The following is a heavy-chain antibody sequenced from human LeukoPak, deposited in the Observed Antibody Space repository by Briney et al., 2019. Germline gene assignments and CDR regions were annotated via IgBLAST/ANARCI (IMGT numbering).Heavy chain of an antibody. J-gene: IGHJ4*02. D-gene: IGHD2-2*01. CDR3: ARKYCSTTSCLFDN. Sequence: GGSLRLSCAASGFTFSSYSMNWVRQAPGKGLQWVSSISSSSSYIYYAVSVKGRFTISRDNAKNSLYLQMNSLRAEDTAVYYCARKYCSTTSCLFDNWGQGTLVTVSS. CDR2: ISSSSSYI. V-gene: IGHV3-21*01. CDR1: GFTFSSYS.